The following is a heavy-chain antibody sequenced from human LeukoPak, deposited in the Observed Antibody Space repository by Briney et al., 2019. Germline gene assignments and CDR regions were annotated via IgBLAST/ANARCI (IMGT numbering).Heavy chain of an antibody. CDR2: IYYSGST. CDR3: ARGLKDLWFGEFNWFDP. Sequence: SETLSLTCTFSGGSISSSSYYWGWIRQPPGKGLEWIGSIYYSGSTYYNPSLKSRVTKSVDTSKNQFSLKLSSVTAADTAVYYCARGLKDLWFGEFNWFDPWGQGTLVTVSS. D-gene: IGHD3-10*01. V-gene: IGHV4-39*07. CDR1: GGSISSSSYY. J-gene: IGHJ5*02.